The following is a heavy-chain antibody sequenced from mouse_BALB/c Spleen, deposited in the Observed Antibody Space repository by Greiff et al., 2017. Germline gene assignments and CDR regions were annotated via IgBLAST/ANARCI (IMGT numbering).Heavy chain of an antibody. CDR3: ARKDLDYYGSSYEYFDV. J-gene: IGHJ1*01. V-gene: IGHV2-2*02. Sequence: VMLVESGPGLVQPSQSLSITCTVSGFSLTSYGVHWVRQSPGKGLEWLGVIWSGGSTDYNAAFISRLSISKDNSKSQVFFKMNSLQANDTAIYYCARKDLDYYGSSYEYFDVWGAGTTVTVSS. CDR1: GFSLTSYG. D-gene: IGHD1-1*01. CDR2: IWSGGST.